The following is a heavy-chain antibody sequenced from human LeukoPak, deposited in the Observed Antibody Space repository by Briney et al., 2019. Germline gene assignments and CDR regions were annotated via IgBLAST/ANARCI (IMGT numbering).Heavy chain of an antibody. Sequence: GGSLRLSCAASGFTFSSYAMSWVRQAPGKGLEWVSVIYSGGSTYYADSVKGRFTISRDNSKNTLYLQMNSLRAEDTAVYYCARDLATGFDYWGQGTLVTVSS. CDR2: IYSGGST. D-gene: IGHD1-1*01. V-gene: IGHV3-53*01. CDR3: ARDLATGFDY. J-gene: IGHJ4*02. CDR1: GFTFSSYA.